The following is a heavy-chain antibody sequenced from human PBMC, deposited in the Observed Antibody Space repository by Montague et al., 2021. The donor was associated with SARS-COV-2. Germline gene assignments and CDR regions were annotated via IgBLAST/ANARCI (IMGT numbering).Heavy chain of an antibody. CDR3: ARGAHVLLWFGESYYYYGMDV. J-gene: IGHJ6*02. CDR1: GFTFSGHA. CDR2: ISSNGGST. Sequence: SLRLSCAASGFTFSGHAMHWVRQAPGKGLEYVSAISSNGGSTYYANSVKGRFTISRDNSKNTLYLQMGGLRAEDMAVYYCARGAHVLLWFGESYYYYGMDVWGQGTTVTVSS. D-gene: IGHD3-10*01. V-gene: IGHV3-64*01.